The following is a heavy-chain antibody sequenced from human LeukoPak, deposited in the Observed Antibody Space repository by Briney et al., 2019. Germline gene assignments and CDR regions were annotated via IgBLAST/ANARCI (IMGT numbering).Heavy chain of an antibody. CDR1: GFTFSSYW. D-gene: IGHD6-25*01. CDR3: ARDSGKYYIDY. CDR2: MKQDGSQK. V-gene: IGHV3-7*04. J-gene: IGHJ4*02. Sequence: GGSLRLSCEASGFTFSSYWMTWVGQAPGKGLEWVANMKQDGSQKYSVDFVEGRFTMSRDNAKNLLFLQVNSLRAEDTAVYYCARDSGKYYIDYWGQGTLVTVSS.